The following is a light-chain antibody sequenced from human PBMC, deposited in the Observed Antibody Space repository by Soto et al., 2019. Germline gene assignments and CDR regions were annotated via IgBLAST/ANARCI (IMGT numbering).Light chain of an antibody. CDR1: QSVSSY. J-gene: IGKJ1*01. V-gene: IGKV3-11*01. Sequence: EIVLTQSPATLSLSPGERATLCCRASQSVSSYLAWYQQRPGQAPRLLIYEASNRATGIPARFSGSGSGTDFTLTISSLEPEDFALYYCQQRSNWPTTFGQGTKVE. CDR2: EAS. CDR3: QQRSNWPTT.